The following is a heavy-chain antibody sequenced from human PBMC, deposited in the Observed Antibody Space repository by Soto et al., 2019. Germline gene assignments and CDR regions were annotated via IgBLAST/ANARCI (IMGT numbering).Heavy chain of an antibody. J-gene: IGHJ4*02. CDR1: GFTLSYHY. D-gene: IGHD3-22*01. V-gene: IGHV3-72*01. Sequence: QPGGSLRLSCAGSGFTLSYHYIDWVRQAPGKGLEWVGRSRDKPQGYSTAYAASVKGRFTTSRDESKNSAYLQMNSLKTEDTAVYYRVXATYFSDSSGYTRCLDYWGQGTLVTVSS. CDR3: VXATYFSDSSGYTRCLDY. CDR2: SRDKPQGYST.